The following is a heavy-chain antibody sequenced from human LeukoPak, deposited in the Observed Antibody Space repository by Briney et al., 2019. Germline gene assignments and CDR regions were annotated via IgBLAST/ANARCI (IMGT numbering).Heavy chain of an antibody. D-gene: IGHD6-13*01. CDR1: GGSFSGYY. CDR2: INHRGST. J-gene: IGHJ3*02. CDR3: ASFQQQDDAFDI. Sequence: SETLSLTCAVYGGSFSGYYWSWIRQPRGKGLEWIGEINHRGSTNYNPSLKSRVTISVDTSKNQFSLKLSSVTAADTAVYYCASFQQQDDAFDIWGQGTMVTVSS. V-gene: IGHV4-34*01.